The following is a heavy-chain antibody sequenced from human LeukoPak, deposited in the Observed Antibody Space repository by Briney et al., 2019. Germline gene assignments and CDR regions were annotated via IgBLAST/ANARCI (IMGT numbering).Heavy chain of an antibody. CDR1: GFTFSNYG. D-gene: IGHD6-6*01. Sequence: PGGSLRLSCAASGFTFSNYGMHWVRQAPGKGLEWLAVISYDGSNKCYADSVKGRFTISRDNSKNTLYLQMNSLRAEDTAVYYCAKRQLGHIDYWGQGTLVIVSS. J-gene: IGHJ4*02. V-gene: IGHV3-30*18. CDR3: AKRQLGHIDY. CDR2: ISYDGSNK.